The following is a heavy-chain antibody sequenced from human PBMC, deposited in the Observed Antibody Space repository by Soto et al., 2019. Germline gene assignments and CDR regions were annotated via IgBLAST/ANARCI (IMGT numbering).Heavy chain of an antibody. Sequence: QVQLQESGPGLVKPSQTLSLTCTVSGGSISSGGYYWSWIRQHPGKGLEWIGYIYYSGSTYYNPSHKSRVTISVDTSKTRFSLKLSSVTAADTAVYYCARDLNLSYYFDYWGQGTLVNVSS. CDR3: ARDLNLSYYFDY. CDR2: IYYSGST. V-gene: IGHV4-31*03. CDR1: GGSISSGGYY. J-gene: IGHJ4*02.